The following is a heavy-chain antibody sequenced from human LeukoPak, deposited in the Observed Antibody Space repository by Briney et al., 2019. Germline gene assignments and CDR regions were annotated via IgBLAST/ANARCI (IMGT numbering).Heavy chain of an antibody. CDR3: AREGIDYGGNSVYGL. CDR2: INPNSGGT. D-gene: IGHD4-23*01. V-gene: IGHV1-2*02. Sequence: ASVKVSCKASGYTFTGYYMHWVRQAPAQGLEWMGWINPNSGGTYYAQKFQGRVTMTSDTSISTAYMELSRLRSDDTAVYFCAREGIDYGGNSVYGLWGQGTLVTVSS. J-gene: IGHJ4*02. CDR1: GYTFTGYY.